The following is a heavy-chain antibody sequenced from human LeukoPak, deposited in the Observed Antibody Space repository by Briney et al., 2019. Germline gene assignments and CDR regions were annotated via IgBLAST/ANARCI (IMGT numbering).Heavy chain of an antibody. Sequence: PGGSLRLSCTASGFTLSSYEMSWIRQAPGKGLEWVSSIDYSGGDTHYADSVKGRFTISRDNSKNTLYLQLNSLRAEDTAVCYCTKEEHDSNSHWGQGTLVTVSS. D-gene: IGHD3-22*01. V-gene: IGHV3-23*01. CDR2: IDYSGGDT. J-gene: IGHJ4*02. CDR1: GFTLSSYE. CDR3: TKEEHDSNSH.